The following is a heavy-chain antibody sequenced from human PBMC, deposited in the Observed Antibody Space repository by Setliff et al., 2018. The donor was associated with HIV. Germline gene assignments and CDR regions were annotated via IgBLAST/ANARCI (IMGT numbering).Heavy chain of an antibody. CDR2: IWYDGSNN. J-gene: IGHJ3*02. CDR3: AKVLCSGSNAEAAFDI. D-gene: IGHD1-26*01. CDR1: GFTFSSYG. Sequence: PGGSLRLSCAASGFTFSSYGMHWVRQAPGKGLEWVAVIWYDGSNNYYADSVKGRFTISRDNSKNTLYLQMNSLSAEDTAVYYCAKVLCSGSNAEAAFDIWGQGTMVTVSS. V-gene: IGHV3-33*06.